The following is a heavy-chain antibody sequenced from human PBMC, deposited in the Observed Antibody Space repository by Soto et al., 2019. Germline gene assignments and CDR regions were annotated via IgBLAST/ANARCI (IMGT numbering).Heavy chain of an antibody. D-gene: IGHD1-7*01. V-gene: IGHV1-69*02. CDR2: IIPILGIA. Sequence: SVKVSCKASGGTFSSYTISWVRQAPGQGLEWMGRIIPILGIANYAQKFQGRVTITADKSTSTAYMELSSLRSEDTAVYYCASPPGVTGTSYCGQGTLVTVSS. J-gene: IGHJ4*02. CDR3: ASPPGVTGTSY. CDR1: GGTFSSYT.